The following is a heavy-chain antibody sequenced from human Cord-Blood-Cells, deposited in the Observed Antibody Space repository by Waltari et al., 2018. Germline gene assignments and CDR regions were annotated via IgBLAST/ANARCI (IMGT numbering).Heavy chain of an antibody. Sequence: QLQLQESGPGLVKPSETLSLTCTVSGGSISSSSYYWGWIRQPPGKGLEWIGSIYYSGSTNYTPPPKVRATISVATSKNQFSLRRGSGTAADTAVYYWARRGIQLWLRYFDLWGRGTLVTVSS. CDR2: IYYSGST. D-gene: IGHD5-18*01. CDR1: GGSISSSSYY. CDR3: ARRGIQLWLRYFDL. J-gene: IGHJ2*01. V-gene: IGHV4-39*01.